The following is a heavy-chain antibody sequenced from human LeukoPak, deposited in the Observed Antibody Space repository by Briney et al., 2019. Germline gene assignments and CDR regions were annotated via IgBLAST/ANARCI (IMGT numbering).Heavy chain of an antibody. CDR1: GFTVSSNY. Sequence: GGSLRLSCAASGFTVSSNYMSWVRQAPGKGLEWVSLIYSGGSTYYADSVKGRFTISRDNSKNTLYLQMNSLRAEDTAVYYCAGALGTQLYYFDYWGQGTLVTVSS. J-gene: IGHJ4*02. CDR2: IYSGGST. D-gene: IGHD1-1*01. V-gene: IGHV3-53*01. CDR3: AGALGTQLYYFDY.